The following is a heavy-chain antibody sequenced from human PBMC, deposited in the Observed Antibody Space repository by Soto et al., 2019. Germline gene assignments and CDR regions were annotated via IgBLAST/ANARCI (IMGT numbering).Heavy chain of an antibody. V-gene: IGHV3-7*04. CDR2: INQDGSEK. D-gene: IGHD1-26*01. CDR1: ESTVSRDW. J-gene: IGHJ4*02. CDR3: SGGVGDAF. Sequence: EVHLVESGGGLVQTGGSLRLSCAIFESTVSRDWMNWVRQAPGKGLEWVAHINQDGSEKYYVDSVKGRFTISRDNAKKSLYLQMNSLGPAATDMYYCSGGVGDAFWGQGTLVTVSS.